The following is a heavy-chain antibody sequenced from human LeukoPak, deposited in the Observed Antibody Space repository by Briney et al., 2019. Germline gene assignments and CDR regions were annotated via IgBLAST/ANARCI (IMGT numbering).Heavy chain of an antibody. CDR1: GFTFSDHY. CDR3: AKDFWSGYYSRTLAY. V-gene: IGHV3-23*01. Sequence: GGSLRLSCVASGFTFSDHYMDWVRQAPGKGLEWVSAISGSGGSTYYADSVKGRFTISRDNSKNTLYLQMNSLRAEDTAVYYCAKDFWSGYYSRTLAYWGQGTLVTVSS. CDR2: ISGSGGST. J-gene: IGHJ4*02. D-gene: IGHD3-3*01.